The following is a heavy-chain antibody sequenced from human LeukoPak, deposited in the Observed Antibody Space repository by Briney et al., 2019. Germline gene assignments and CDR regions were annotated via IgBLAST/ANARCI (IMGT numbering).Heavy chain of an antibody. CDR2: ISYDGSNK. CDR1: GFTFSNYA. J-gene: IGHJ3*02. Sequence: PGGSLRLSCAVSGFTFSNYAMNWVRQAPGKGLEWVAVISYDGSNKYYADSVKGRFTISRDNSKNTLYLQTNSLRVEDTAVYYCARGGPPDIWGQGTMVTVSS. V-gene: IGHV3-30*04. CDR3: ARGGPPDI.